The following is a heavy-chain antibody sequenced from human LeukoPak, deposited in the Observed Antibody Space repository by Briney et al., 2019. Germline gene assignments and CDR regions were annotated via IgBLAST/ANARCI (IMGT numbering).Heavy chain of an antibody. CDR3: AGVPGGGGSGWYFDYYYYGMDV. CDR2: IYYSGST. J-gene: IGHJ6*02. D-gene: IGHD6-19*01. Sequence: SETLSLTCTVSGGSISSYYWSWIRQPPGKGLEWIGYIYYSGSTNYNPSLKSRVTISVDTSKNQFSLKLSSVTAADTAVYYCAGVPGGGGSGWYFDYYYYGMDVWGQGTTVTVSS. CDR1: GGSISSYY. V-gene: IGHV4-59*01.